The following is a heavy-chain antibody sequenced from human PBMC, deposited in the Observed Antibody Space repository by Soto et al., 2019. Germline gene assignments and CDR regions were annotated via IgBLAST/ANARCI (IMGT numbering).Heavy chain of an antibody. V-gene: IGHV3-9*01. CDR1: GFTFDDYA. Sequence: EMQLVESGGGLVQPGMSLRLSCAASGFTFDDYAMYWVRQVPGNGLEWVSGIRWNSGRIGYADSVKGRFTISRDNGKHAPYLRMTSLRPEDTALYYCTKARLWGGDGYNSYYYNAMDVWGQGTTVTVSS. J-gene: IGHJ6*02. CDR2: IRWNSGRI. D-gene: IGHD3-16*01. CDR3: TKARLWGGDGYNSYYYNAMDV.